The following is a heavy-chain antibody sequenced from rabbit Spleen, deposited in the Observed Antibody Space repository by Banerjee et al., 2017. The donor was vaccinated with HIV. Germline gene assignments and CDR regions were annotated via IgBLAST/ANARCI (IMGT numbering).Heavy chain of an antibody. CDR1: GFSFSSGYD. CDR2: IYTGDGNT. Sequence: QEQLEESGGDLVKPERSLTLTCTASGFSFSSGYDMCWVRQAPGKGLEWIACIYTGDGNTYYANWAKGRFTITRSTSLNTVTLQMTSLTAADTATYFCARNDGSGDLCRLSLWGQGTLVTVS. D-gene: IGHD8-1*01. CDR3: ARNDGSGDLCRLSL. V-gene: IGHV1S47*01. J-gene: IGHJ3*01.